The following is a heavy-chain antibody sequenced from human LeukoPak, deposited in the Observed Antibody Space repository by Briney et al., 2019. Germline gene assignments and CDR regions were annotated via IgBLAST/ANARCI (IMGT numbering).Heavy chain of an antibody. CDR3: ATAPRIETDSDY. CDR1: GYTLTELS. Sequence: GASVKVSCKVSGYTLTELSMHWVRQAPGKGLEWMGGFDPEDGETIYAQKFQGRVTMTEDTSIDTAYMELSSLRSEDTAVYYCATAPRIETDSDYWGQGTLVTVSS. CDR2: FDPEDGET. V-gene: IGHV1-24*01. D-gene: IGHD1-26*01. J-gene: IGHJ4*02.